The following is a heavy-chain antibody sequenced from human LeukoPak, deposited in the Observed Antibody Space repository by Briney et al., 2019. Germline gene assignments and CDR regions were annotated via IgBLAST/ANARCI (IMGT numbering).Heavy chain of an antibody. CDR1: GFTFSSYA. V-gene: IGHV3-23*01. J-gene: IGHJ4*02. CDR3: AKGYSYGDDC. D-gene: IGHD5-18*01. CDR2: ISGSGGST. Sequence: PGGSLRLSCSASGFTFSSYAMTWVRQAPGKGLEWVSFISGSGGSTSYADSVKGRFTISRDNSKNTLYLQMKSLRVEDTAVYYCAKGYSYGDDCWGQGTLVTVSS.